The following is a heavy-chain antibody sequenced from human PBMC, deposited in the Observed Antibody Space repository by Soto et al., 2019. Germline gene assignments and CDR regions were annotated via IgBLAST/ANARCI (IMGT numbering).Heavy chain of an antibody. Sequence: GGSLRLSCAASGFTFSSYAMSWVRQAPGKGLEWVSAISGSGGSTYYADSVKGRFTISRDNSKNTLYLQMNSLRAEDTAVYYCAKDNGQQLGQNWFDPWGQGTLVTVSS. J-gene: IGHJ5*02. CDR1: GFTFSSYA. D-gene: IGHD6-13*01. CDR2: ISGSGGST. V-gene: IGHV3-23*01. CDR3: AKDNGQQLGQNWFDP.